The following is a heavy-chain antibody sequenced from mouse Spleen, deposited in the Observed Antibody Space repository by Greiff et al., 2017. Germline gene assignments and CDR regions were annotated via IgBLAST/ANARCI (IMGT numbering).Heavy chain of an antibody. CDR3: ARFGMITGVYAMDY. CDR2: IYPYNGVS. J-gene: IGHJ4*01. D-gene: IGHD2-4*01. V-gene: IGHV1-31*01. Sequence: VQLKQSGPELVKPGASVKISCKASGYSFTGYYMHWVKQSHGNILDWIGYIYPYNGVSGYNQKFKGKATLTVDKSSSTAYMELRSLTSEDSAVYYCARFGMITGVYAMDYWGQGTSVTVSS. CDR1: GYSFTGYY.